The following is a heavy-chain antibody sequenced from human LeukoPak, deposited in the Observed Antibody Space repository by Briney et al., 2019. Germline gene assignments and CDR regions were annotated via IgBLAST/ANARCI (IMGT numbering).Heavy chain of an antibody. CDR1: GFTFDDYA. J-gene: IGHJ4*02. V-gene: IGHV3-30*02. CDR2: IRYDGSNK. D-gene: IGHD3-10*01. Sequence: PGGSLRLSCAASGFTFDDYAMHWVRQAPGKGLEWVAFIRYDGSNKYYADSVKGRFTISRDNSKNTLYLQMNSLRAEDTAVYYCAKDITMVQDYWGQGTLVTVSS. CDR3: AKDITMVQDY.